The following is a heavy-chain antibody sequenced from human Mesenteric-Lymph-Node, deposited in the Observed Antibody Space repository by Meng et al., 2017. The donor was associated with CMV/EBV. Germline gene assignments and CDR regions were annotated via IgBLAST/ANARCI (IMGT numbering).Heavy chain of an antibody. CDR1: GGSFSGYY. CDR3: ARGSSYDILTGYFDY. D-gene: IGHD3-9*01. Sequence: QLQLPQWGAGLLKPSETLSFTCAVYGGSFSGYYWNWIRQSPEKGLEWIGEINHSGSTTYNPSFTSRIIISVDTSTNQISLNMSSVTAADTAVYYCARGSSYDILTGYFDYWGQGALVTVSS. J-gene: IGHJ4*02. CDR2: INHSGST. V-gene: IGHV4-34*01.